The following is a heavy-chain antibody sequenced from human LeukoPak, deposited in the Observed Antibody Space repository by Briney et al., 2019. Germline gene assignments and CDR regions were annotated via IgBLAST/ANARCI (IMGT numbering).Heavy chain of an antibody. CDR3: ARAPDLSGYSRLYYYYYYMDV. J-gene: IGHJ6*03. CDR2: IYYSGST. D-gene: IGHD5-12*01. Sequence: SETLSLTCTVSGGSISSYYWSWIRQPPGKGLEWIGYIYYSGSTYYNPSLKSRVTISVDTSKNQFSLKLSSVTAADTAVYYCARAPDLSGYSRLYYYYYYMDVWGKGTTVTVSS. CDR1: GGSISSYY. V-gene: IGHV4-59*12.